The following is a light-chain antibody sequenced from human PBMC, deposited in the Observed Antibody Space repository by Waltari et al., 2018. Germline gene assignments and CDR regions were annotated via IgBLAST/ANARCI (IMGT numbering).Light chain of an antibody. J-gene: IGLJ3*02. Sequence: QSALTQPRSVSGSPGQSVTIPRTGTRSYVGGYNYVSWYPQPPRKPPTPMFYDVSKRPSGVPDRFSGSKSGNTASLTISGLQAEDEADYYCCSYAGSYTSRVFGGGTKLTVL. CDR2: DVS. V-gene: IGLV2-11*01. CDR1: RSYVGGYNY. CDR3: CSYAGSYTSRV.